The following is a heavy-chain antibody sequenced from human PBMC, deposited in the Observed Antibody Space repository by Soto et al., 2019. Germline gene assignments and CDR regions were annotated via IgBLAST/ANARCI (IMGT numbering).Heavy chain of an antibody. D-gene: IGHD3-22*01. CDR3: ARGGHYYDSSGYYYDYGMDV. V-gene: IGHV4-30-4*01. Sequence: SETLSLTCTVSGGSISSGDYYWSWIRQPPGKGLEWIRYIYYSGSTYYNPSLKSRVTISVDTSKNQFPLKLSSVTAADTAVYYCARGGHYYDSSGYYYDYGMDVWGQGTTVTVSS. CDR1: GGSISSGDYY. J-gene: IGHJ6*02. CDR2: IYYSGST.